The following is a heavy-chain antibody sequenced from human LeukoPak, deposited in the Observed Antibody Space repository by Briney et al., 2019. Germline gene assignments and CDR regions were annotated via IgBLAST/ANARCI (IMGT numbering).Heavy chain of an antibody. J-gene: IGHJ4*02. V-gene: IGHV3-23*01. CDR1: GFTFSSYA. CDR2: ISGSGGST. CDR3: AKDFDSYYDSTGYGASFSY. Sequence: GGSLRLSCAASGFTFSSYAMSWVRQAPGKGLEWVSAISGSGGSTYYADSVKGRFTISRDNSKNTLYLQMDNLRAEDTALYYCAKDFDSYYDSTGYGASFSYWGQGTLVTVSS. D-gene: IGHD3-22*01.